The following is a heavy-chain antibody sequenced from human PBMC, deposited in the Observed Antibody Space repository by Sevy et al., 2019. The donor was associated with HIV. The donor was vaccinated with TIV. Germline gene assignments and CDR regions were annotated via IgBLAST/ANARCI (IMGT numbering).Heavy chain of an antibody. Sequence: GGSLRLSCAASGFTFSNYWMSWVRQAPGKGLEWVANIKQDGSGKYYVDSVKGRFTISRDNAKNSLYLQMNSLRAEDTAVYYCARGNYYDSTGYYPDTFDIWGQGTMVTVSS. CDR1: GFTFSNYW. CDR3: ARGNYYDSTGYYPDTFDI. D-gene: IGHD3-22*01. CDR2: IKQDGSGK. J-gene: IGHJ3*02. V-gene: IGHV3-7*01.